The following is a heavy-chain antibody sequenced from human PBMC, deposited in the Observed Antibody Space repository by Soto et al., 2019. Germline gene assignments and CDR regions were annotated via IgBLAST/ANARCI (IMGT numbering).Heavy chain of an antibody. Sequence: GGSLRLSCAASGFTFSHAWMSWVRQAPGKGLEWVGRIKSKADGETKDYGAPVRGRFTISRDDSQDILYLHMNSLRIEDTAVYYCCVIKRRDQYSTSGYWFDPWGPGTLVTVSS. CDR1: GFTFSHAW. J-gene: IGHJ5*02. V-gene: IGHV3-15*01. D-gene: IGHD4-4*01. CDR2: IKSKADGETK. CDR3: CVIKRRDQYSTSGYWFDP.